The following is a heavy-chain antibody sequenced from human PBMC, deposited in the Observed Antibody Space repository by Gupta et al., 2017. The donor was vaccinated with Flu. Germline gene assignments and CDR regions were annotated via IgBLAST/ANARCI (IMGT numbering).Heavy chain of an antibody. Sequence: QVQLQQWGAGLLKPSETLSLTCAVYGGSFSGYYWRWIRQPPGKGLEWIGEINHSGSTNYNPSLKSRVTISVDTSKNQFSLKLSSVTAADTAVYYCARIVATSDAQSCFDPWGQGTLVTVSS. CDR2: INHSGST. V-gene: IGHV4-34*01. D-gene: IGHD5-24*01. CDR3: ARIVATSDAQSCFDP. J-gene: IGHJ5*02. CDR1: GGSFSGYY.